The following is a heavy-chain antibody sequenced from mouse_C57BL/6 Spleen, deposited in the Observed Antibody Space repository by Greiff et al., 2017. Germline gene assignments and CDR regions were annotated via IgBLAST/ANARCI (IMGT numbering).Heavy chain of an antibody. CDR1: GFNIKDDY. Sequence: EVKLMESGAELVRPGASVKLSCTASGFNIKDDYMHWVKQRPEQGLEWIGWIDPENGDTEYASKFQGKATITADTSSNTAYLQLSSLTSEDTAVYYCTTSYGNYLYYFDYWGQGTTLTVSS. V-gene: IGHV14-4*01. J-gene: IGHJ2*01. D-gene: IGHD2-1*01. CDR3: TTSYGNYLYYFDY. CDR2: IDPENGDT.